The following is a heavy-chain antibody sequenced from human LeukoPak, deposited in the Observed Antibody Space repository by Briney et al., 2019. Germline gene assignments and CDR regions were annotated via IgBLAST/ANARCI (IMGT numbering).Heavy chain of an antibody. CDR2: IYHSGST. CDR3: ARAIRVAIFDY. D-gene: IGHD2-21*01. J-gene: IGHJ4*02. Sequence: SETLSLTCTVSGYSISSGYYWGWIRQPPGKGLEWIGSIYHSGSTYYNPSLKSRVTISVDTSKNQFSLKLSSVTAADTAIYYCARAIRVAIFDYWGQGTLVTVSS. V-gene: IGHV4-38-2*02. CDR1: GYSISSGYY.